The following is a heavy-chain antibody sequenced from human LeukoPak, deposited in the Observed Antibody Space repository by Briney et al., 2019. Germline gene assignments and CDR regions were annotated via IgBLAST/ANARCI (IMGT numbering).Heavy chain of an antibody. Sequence: PSETLSLTCTVSGGSISSSSYYWGWIRQPPGKGLEWIGSIYHSGSTYYNPSLKSRLTISVDTSKNQFSLKLSSVTAADTAMYYCARRATDTRQIDYWGQGTLVTVSS. D-gene: IGHD3-3*01. CDR3: ARRATDTRQIDY. V-gene: IGHV4-39*07. CDR1: GGSISSSSYY. CDR2: IYHSGST. J-gene: IGHJ4*02.